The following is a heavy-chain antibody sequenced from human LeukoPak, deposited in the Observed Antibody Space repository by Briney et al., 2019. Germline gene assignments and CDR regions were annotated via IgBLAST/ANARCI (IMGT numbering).Heavy chain of an antibody. CDR3: AKGSSSSWFYYYYYGMDV. CDR1: GFTFDDYA. CDR2: ISGDGGST. J-gene: IGHJ6*02. D-gene: IGHD6-13*01. Sequence: GGSLRLSCAASGFTFDDYAMHWVRHAPGKGLEWVSLISGDGGSTYYADSVKGRFTISRDNSKNSLYLQMNSLRTEDTALYYCAKGSSSSWFYYYYYGMDVWGQGTTVTVSS. V-gene: IGHV3-43*02.